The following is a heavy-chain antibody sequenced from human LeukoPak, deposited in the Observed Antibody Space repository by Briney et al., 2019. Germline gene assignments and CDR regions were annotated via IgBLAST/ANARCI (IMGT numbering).Heavy chain of an antibody. CDR1: GXTFSSYA. V-gene: IGHV3-23*01. Sequence: GGSLRLSCAASGXTFSSYAVSWVRQAPGKGLEWVSGMSGSGGSTYYADSVKGRFTISRDNSKNTLYLQMNTLRAEDTAVYYCAKDREYSYVYDAFDIWGQGTLVTVSS. CDR2: MSGSGGST. J-gene: IGHJ3*02. D-gene: IGHD3-16*01. CDR3: AKDREYSYVYDAFDI.